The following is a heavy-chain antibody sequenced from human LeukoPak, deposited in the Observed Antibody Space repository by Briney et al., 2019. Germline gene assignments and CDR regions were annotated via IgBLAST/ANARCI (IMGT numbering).Heavy chain of an antibody. CDR2: FDPEDGET. D-gene: IGHD3-22*01. J-gene: IGHJ4*02. CDR1: GYTLTELS. Sequence: ASVKVSCKVSGYTLTELSMHWVRQAPGKGLEWMGGFDPEDGETIYAQKFQGRVTMTEDTSTDTAYMELSSLRSEDTAVYYCATTLPWYRGYYRIDYWGQGTLVTVSS. CDR3: ATTLPWYRGYYRIDY. V-gene: IGHV1-24*01.